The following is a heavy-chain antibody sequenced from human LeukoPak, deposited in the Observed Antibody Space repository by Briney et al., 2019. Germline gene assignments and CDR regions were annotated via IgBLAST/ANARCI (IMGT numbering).Heavy chain of an antibody. CDR1: GFTFSSYG. CDR2: ISGSGGST. D-gene: IGHD3-10*01. CDR3: ARHSGTTGEVKFDP. Sequence: GGSLRLSCAASGFTFSSYGMSWVRQAPGKGLEWVSAISGSGGSTYYADSVKGRFTISRDNSKNTLYLQMNSLRAEDTAVYYCARHSGTTGEVKFDPWGQGTLVTVSS. J-gene: IGHJ5*02. V-gene: IGHV3-23*01.